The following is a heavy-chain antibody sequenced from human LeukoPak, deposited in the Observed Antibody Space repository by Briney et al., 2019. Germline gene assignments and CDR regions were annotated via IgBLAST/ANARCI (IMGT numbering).Heavy chain of an antibody. V-gene: IGHV3-30*18. CDR2: ISYDGSNK. Sequence: GGSLRLSCAASGFTFGSYGMHWVRQAPGKGLEWVAVISYDGSNKYYADSVKGRFTISRDNSKNTLYLQMNSLRAEDTAVYYCAKGKYSSGASHDYWGQGTLVTVSS. D-gene: IGHD6-19*01. J-gene: IGHJ4*02. CDR3: AKGKYSSGASHDY. CDR1: GFTFGSYG.